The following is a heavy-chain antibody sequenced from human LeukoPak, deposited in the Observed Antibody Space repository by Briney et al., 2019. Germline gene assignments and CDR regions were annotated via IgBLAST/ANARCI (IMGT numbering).Heavy chain of an antibody. V-gene: IGHV3-30*04. CDR3: ARDAGFYGDYWGDWFDP. J-gene: IGHJ5*02. D-gene: IGHD4-17*01. CDR1: GFTFSSYA. Sequence: GRSLRLSCAASGFTFSSYAMHWVRQAPGKGLEWVAVISYDGSNKYYADSVKGRFTISRDNSKNTLYLQMNSLRAEDTAVYYCARDAGFYGDYWGDWFDPWGQGTLVTVSS. CDR2: ISYDGSNK.